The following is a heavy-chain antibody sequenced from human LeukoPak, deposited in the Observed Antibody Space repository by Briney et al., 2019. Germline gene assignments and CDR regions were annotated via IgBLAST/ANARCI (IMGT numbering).Heavy chain of an antibody. CDR3: AGPYCTNGVCYFDY. Sequence: SETPSLTCAVYGGSFSGYYWSWIRQPPGKGLEWIGEINHSGSTNYNPSLKSRVTISVDTSKNQFSLKLSSVTAADTAVYYCAGPYCTNGVCYFDYWGQGTLVTVSS. D-gene: IGHD2-8*01. CDR2: INHSGST. J-gene: IGHJ4*02. V-gene: IGHV4-34*01. CDR1: GGSFSGYY.